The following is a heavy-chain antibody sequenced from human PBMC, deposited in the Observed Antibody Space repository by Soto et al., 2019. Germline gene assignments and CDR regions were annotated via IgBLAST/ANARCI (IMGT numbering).Heavy chain of an antibody. D-gene: IGHD4-4*01. CDR2: ISAYNGNT. CDR3: ARVRPIWSDYSNSNFDY. CDR1: GYTFTSYG. Sequence: ASVKVSCKASGYTFTSYGISWVRQAPGQGLEWMGWISAYNGNTNYAQKLQGRVTMTTDTSTSTAYMELRSLRSDDTAVYYCARVRPIWSDYSNSNFDYWGQGTLVTVSS. V-gene: IGHV1-18*01. J-gene: IGHJ4*02.